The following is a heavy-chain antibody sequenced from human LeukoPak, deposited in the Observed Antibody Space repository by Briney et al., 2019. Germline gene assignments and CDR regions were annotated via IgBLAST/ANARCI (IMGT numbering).Heavy chain of an antibody. J-gene: IGHJ6*02. V-gene: IGHV4-34*01. CDR3: ARSFCSGGSCYSVRYYYYGMDV. D-gene: IGHD2-15*01. Sequence: PSETLSLTCAVYGGSFSGYYWSWLRQPPGKGLEWMGEINHSGSTNYNPSLKSRVTISVDTSKHQFSLKLSSVTAADTAVYYCARSFCSGGSCYSVRYYYYGMDVWGQGTTVTVSS. CDR1: GGSFSGYY. CDR2: INHSGST.